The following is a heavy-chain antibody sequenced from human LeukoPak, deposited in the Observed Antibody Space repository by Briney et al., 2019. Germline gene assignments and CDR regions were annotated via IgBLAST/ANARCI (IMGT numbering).Heavy chain of an antibody. D-gene: IGHD2-15*01. J-gene: IGHJ4*02. V-gene: IGHV1-8*02. CDR3: ARGKSGYCSGGSCRHYFDY. CDR1: GYTFTGYY. CDR2: RNPNSVNT. Sequence: ASVKVSCKASGYTFTGYYMHWVRQSPGQGLEWMGGRNPNSVNTGYAQKFQGRVTMTRNTSISTAYMELSSLRSEDTAVYYCARGKSGYCSGGSCRHYFDYWGQGTLVTVSS.